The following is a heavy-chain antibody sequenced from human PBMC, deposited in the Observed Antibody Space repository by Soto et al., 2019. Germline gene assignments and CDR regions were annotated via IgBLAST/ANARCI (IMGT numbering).Heavy chain of an antibody. V-gene: IGHV4-34*01. D-gene: IGHD3-22*01. J-gene: IGHJ4*02. CDR1: GGSFSGYY. CDR3: ESSGYRPTFDY. CDR2: INHSGST. Sequence: SETLSLTCAVYGGSFSGYYWSWIRQPPGKGLEWIGEINHSGSTNYNPSLKSRVTISVDTSKNQFSLKLSSVTAADTAVYYCESSGYRPTFDYWGQGTLVTVSS.